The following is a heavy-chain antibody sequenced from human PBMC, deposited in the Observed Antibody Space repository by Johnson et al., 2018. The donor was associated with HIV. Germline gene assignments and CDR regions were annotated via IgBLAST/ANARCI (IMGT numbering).Heavy chain of an antibody. D-gene: IGHD6-6*01. CDR1: GFTFSNYG. CDR2: INWHGDVI. Sequence: QVQLVESGGGVVQPGGSRRLSCAAFGFTFSNYGMHWVRLAPGKGLEWGSGINWHGDVIGDAESVKGRFTISRDNSKNTLYLQMNSLRAEDTAVYYCARWGYSSSPLDAFDIWGQGTMVTVSS. CDR3: ARWGYSSSPLDAFDI. V-gene: IGHV3-NL1*01. J-gene: IGHJ3*02.